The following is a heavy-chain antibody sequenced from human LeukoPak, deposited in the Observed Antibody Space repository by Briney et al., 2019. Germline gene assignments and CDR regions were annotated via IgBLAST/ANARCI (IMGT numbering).Heavy chain of an antibody. CDR3: ARLHPEMPTNTPKATYVDY. V-gene: IGHV4-30-2*01. Sequence: SETLSLTCTVSGGSISSGGYYWSWIRQPPGKGLEWIGYIYHSGSTYYNPSLKSRVTISVDRSKNQFSLKLSSVTAADAAVYYCARLHPEMPTNTPKATYVDYWGQGTLVTVSS. CDR1: GGSISSGGYY. D-gene: IGHD2-2*01. J-gene: IGHJ4*02. CDR2: IYHSGST.